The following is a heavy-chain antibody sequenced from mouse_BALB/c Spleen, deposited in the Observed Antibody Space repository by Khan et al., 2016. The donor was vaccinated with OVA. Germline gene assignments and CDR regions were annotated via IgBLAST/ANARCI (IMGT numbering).Heavy chain of an antibody. D-gene: IGHD1-1*01. CDR1: GYSITSDYA. CDR2: ITYSGNT. J-gene: IGHJ2*01. V-gene: IGHV3-2*02. CDR3: ARIYGGDFDY. Sequence: EVQLQESGPGLVKPSQSLSLTCTVTGYSITSDYAWNWIRQFPGNKLEWMGYITYSGNTKYNPFLKSRISITRDTSKNQFFLPLTSLTAEDTATYYCARIYGGDFDYWGQGTTLTVSS.